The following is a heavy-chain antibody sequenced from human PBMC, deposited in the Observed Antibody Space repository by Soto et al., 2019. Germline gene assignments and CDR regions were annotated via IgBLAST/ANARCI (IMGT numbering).Heavy chain of an antibody. J-gene: IGHJ4*02. CDR3: AREGGSSTYYPLELDY. V-gene: IGHV1-18*04. CDR1: GYVFSSYG. D-gene: IGHD6-13*01. CDR2: IAPFKGKM. Sequence: ASVKVSCKASGYVFSSYGINWVRQAPGQGLEWVGWIAPFKGKMNFAPRLQGRITMTVDTSTSTASLEVRTLTSDDTGVYFCAREGGSSTYYPLELDYWGQGTLVTVSS.